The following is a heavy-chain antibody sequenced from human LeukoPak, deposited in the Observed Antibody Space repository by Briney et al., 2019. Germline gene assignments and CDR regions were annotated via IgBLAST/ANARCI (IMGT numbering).Heavy chain of an antibody. J-gene: IGHJ3*02. Sequence: ASVKVSCKASGYTFTSYGISWVRQAPGQGLEWMGWISAYNGNTNYAQKLQGRVTMTTDTSTSTAYMELRSLRSDDTAVYYCARDLVGTYYYDSREINDAFDIWGQGTMVTVSS. V-gene: IGHV1-18*01. D-gene: IGHD3-22*01. CDR1: GYTFTSYG. CDR3: ARDLVGTYYYDSREINDAFDI. CDR2: ISAYNGNT.